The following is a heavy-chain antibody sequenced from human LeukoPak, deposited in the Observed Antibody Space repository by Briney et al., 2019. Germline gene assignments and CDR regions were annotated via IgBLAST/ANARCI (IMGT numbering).Heavy chain of an antibody. CDR3: ARKKRVDPFDY. J-gene: IGHJ4*02. Sequence: SETLSLTCTVSGGSMSSNSYYWGWIRQPPGKGLAWIGSIYYSGSTYYNPSLKSRVTISVDTSKNQFSLKLSSVTAADTAVYYCARKKRVDPFDYWGQGTLVTVSS. V-gene: IGHV4-39*01. CDR1: GGSMSSNSYY. CDR2: IYYSGST. D-gene: IGHD3-3*01.